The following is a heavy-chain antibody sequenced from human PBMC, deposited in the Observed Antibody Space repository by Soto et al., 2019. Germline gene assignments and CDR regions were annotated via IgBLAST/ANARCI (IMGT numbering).Heavy chain of an antibody. Sequence: GGSLRLSCAASEFTFSQHRMSWVRQALRKGLEWVADIKPDGSEKYYVDSAKGRFTISRDDAKNSVYLQMNSLRAEDTAVNHCARGHYGRDYCGQRTLVTVPS. CDR3: ARGHYGRDY. D-gene: IGHD4-17*01. CDR1: EFTFSQHR. CDR2: IKPDGSEK. V-gene: IGHV3-7*01. J-gene: IGHJ4*02.